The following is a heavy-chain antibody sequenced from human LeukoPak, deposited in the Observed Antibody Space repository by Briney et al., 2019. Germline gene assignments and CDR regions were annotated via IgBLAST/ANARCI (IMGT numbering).Heavy chain of an antibody. CDR3: AGDHRQQQPPDY. CDR1: GFTVSSNY. V-gene: IGHV3-66*01. J-gene: IGHJ4*02. Sequence: PGGSLRLSCAASGFTVSSNYMSWVRRAPGKGLEWVSVLYSSGSTYYADSVKGRFTISRDNSKNTVYLQMNSLRAEDTAVYYCAGDHRQQQPPDYWGQGTLVTVSS. CDR2: LYSSGST. D-gene: IGHD6-13*01.